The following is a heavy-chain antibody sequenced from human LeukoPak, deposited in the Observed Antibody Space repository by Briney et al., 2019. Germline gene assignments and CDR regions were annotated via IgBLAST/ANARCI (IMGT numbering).Heavy chain of an antibody. J-gene: IGHJ6*02. CDR3: ARDRNYYDSSGYGMDV. CDR1: GFTFSSYW. CDR2: IKQDGSEK. Sequence: GGSLRLSCAASGFTFSSYWMSWVRQAPGKGLEWVANIKQDGSEKYYVDSVKGRFTISRDNAKNSLYLQMNSLRAEDTAVYYCARDRNYYDSSGYGMDVWGQGTKVTVSS. V-gene: IGHV3-7*01. D-gene: IGHD3-22*01.